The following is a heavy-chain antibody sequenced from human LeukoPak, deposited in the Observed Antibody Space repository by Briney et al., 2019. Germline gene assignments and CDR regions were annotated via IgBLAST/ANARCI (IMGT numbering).Heavy chain of an antibody. D-gene: IGHD1-1*01. J-gene: IGHJ5*02. Sequence: GGSLRLSCAASGFTFSNYAMYWVRQAPGKGLEWVSGLSAGGDFTYYADSVKGRFTISRDNSKNTLYMDVNSLRAEDTAVYYCAKRGNTISFFDPWGQGTLVTVSS. CDR2: LSAGGDFT. CDR1: GFTFSNYA. CDR3: AKRGNTISFFDP. V-gene: IGHV3-23*01.